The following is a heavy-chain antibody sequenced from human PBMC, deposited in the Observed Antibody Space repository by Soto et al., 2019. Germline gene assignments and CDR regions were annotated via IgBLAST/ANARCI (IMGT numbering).Heavy chain of an antibody. CDR2: INAGNGNT. Sequence: GASVKVSCKASGYTFTSYAMHWLRQAPGQRLEWMGWINAGNGNTKYSQKFQGRVTITRDTSASTAYMELSSLRSEDTAVYYCARVSLYYYDSSERYFDYWGQGTLVTISS. J-gene: IGHJ4*02. D-gene: IGHD3-22*01. V-gene: IGHV1-3*01. CDR1: GYTFTSYA. CDR3: ARVSLYYYDSSERYFDY.